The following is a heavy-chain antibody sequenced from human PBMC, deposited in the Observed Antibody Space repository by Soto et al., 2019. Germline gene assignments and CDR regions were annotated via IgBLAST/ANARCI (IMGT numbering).Heavy chain of an antibody. Sequence: EVQLVESGGGLVQPGGSLRLSCAASGFTFSDYWMTWVRQAPGKGLEGVANISPHGSEEYYVDSVKGRFTISRDNAKNSVFLQMNCLRGEDTALYYCTRDLNHDTGPWGQGTQVTVSS. CDR1: GFTFSDYW. CDR2: ISPHGSEE. CDR3: TRDLNHDTGP. J-gene: IGHJ4*02. D-gene: IGHD2-8*02. V-gene: IGHV3-7*04.